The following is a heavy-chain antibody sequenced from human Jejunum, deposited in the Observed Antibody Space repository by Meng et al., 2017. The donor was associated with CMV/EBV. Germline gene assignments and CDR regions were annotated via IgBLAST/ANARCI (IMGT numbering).Heavy chain of an antibody. D-gene: IGHD5-12*01. V-gene: IGHV4-34*01. CDR2: INHSGTT. CDR1: GGSFSGYY. CDR3: AVDIVPAMGPGTPLTTNY. J-gene: IGHJ4*02. Sequence: QVQLKQVGAGLLKPSETLSLTCAVYGGSFSGYYWNWIRQPPGKGLEWIGEINHSGTTNYNPSLKSRVTISVDTSKNQFSLKLSSVTAADTAVYYCAVDIVPAMGPGTPLTTNYWGQGTLVTVSS.